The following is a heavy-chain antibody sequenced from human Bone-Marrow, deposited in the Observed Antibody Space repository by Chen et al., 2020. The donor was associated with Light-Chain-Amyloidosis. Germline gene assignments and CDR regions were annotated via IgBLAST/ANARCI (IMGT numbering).Heavy chain of an antibody. J-gene: IGHJ3*02. Sequence: EVQLVESGGGLVPLGGPLILTCVASGFVFSAYSMNWVRQAPGKGLEWISYINWDSTATYYPDSMRGRCTISRDNGKNSLYLQLNSLRAEDTALYFCVRDHNWAFDIWGQGTVVTVSS. CDR3: VRDHNWAFDI. V-gene: IGHV3-48*01. CDR1: GFVFSAYS. CDR2: INWDSTAT.